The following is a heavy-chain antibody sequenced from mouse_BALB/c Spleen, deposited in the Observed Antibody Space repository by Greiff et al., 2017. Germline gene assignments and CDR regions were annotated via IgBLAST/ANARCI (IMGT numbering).Heavy chain of an antibody. Sequence: EVKLMDSGPGLVKPSQSLSLTCTVTGYSITSDYAWNWIRQFPGNKLEWMGYISYSGSTSYNPSLKSRISITRDTSKNQFFLQLNSVTTEDTATYYCARSVVTLYYYAMDYWGQGTSVTVSS. CDR2: ISYSGST. D-gene: IGHD1-1*01. J-gene: IGHJ4*01. CDR3: ARSVVTLYYYAMDY. CDR1: GYSITSDYA. V-gene: IGHV3-2*02.